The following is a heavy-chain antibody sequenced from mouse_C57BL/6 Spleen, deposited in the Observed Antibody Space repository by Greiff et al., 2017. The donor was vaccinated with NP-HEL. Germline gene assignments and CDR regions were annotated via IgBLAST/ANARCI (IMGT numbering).Heavy chain of an antibody. CDR1: GYTFTSYW. D-gene: IGHD2-10*01. CDR2: IYPGSGST. J-gene: IGHJ4*01. CDR3: ARSPSYFYAMDY. V-gene: IGHV1-55*01. Sequence: QVQLQQPGAELVKPGASVKMSCKASGYTFTSYWITWVKPRPGQGLEWIGDIYPGSGSTNYNEKFKSKATLTVDTSSSTAYMQLSSLTSEDSAVYYCARSPSYFYAMDYWGQGTSVTVSS.